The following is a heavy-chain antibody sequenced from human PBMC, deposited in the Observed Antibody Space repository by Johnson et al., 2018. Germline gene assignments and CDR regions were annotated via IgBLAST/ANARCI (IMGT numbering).Heavy chain of an antibody. CDR1: GFTFSRDA. J-gene: IGHJ6*03. CDR2: ISYDRINT. Sequence: QVQLVETGGGVVQPGRSLRLSCAASGFTFSRDAMHWVRQAPGKGLEWVALISYDRINTYYAASVKGRFPISSDNSKNTLYLQVNSLRTEDTAVYYCARNSYCNGGDCSTYYYYNMDVWGRGTTVTVSS. CDR3: ARNSYCNGGDCSTYYYYNMDV. V-gene: IGHV3-30-3*01. D-gene: IGHD2-21*02.